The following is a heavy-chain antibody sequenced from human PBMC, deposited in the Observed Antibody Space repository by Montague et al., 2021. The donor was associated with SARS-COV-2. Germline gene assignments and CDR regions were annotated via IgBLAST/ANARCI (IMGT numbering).Heavy chain of an antibody. D-gene: IGHD5-24*01. V-gene: IGHV3-9*01. J-gene: IGHJ4*02. CDR2: IHWNSNAL. CDR1: GFAFDDYA. Sequence: SLRLSCAASGFAFDDYAMHWVRQVPGKGLEWVSGIHWNSNALGTADSVRGRFTISRDNAKSSLYLQMNSLRIEDTALYYCAKGRSGYNIRQVATLDFWGQGTLVTVST. CDR3: AKGRSGYNIRQVATLDF.